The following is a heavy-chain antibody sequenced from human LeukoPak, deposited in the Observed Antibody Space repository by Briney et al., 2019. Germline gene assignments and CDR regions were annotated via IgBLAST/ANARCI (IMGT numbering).Heavy chain of an antibody. CDR3: AKGYMYSGSYDIDY. CDR1: GFTFSSYE. V-gene: IGHV3-48*03. J-gene: IGHJ4*02. D-gene: IGHD1-26*01. Sequence: PGGSLRLSCAASGFTFSSYEMNWVRQAPGKGLEWVSYISSSGSTIYYADSVKGRFTISRDNAKNSLYLQMNSLRAEDTAVYYCAKGYMYSGSYDIDYWGQGTLVTISS. CDR2: ISSSGSTI.